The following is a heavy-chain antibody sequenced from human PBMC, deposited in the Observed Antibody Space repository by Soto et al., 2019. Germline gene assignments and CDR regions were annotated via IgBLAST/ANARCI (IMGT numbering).Heavy chain of an antibody. CDR1: GGSISSSSYY. CDR3: ASQPPLGYCSGGSCYSSWFDP. Sequence: QLQLQESGPGLVKPSETLSLTCTVSGGSISSSSYYWGWIRQPPGKGLEWIGSIYYSGSTYYNPSLKSRVTISVDTSKNQFSLKLSSVTAADTAVYYCASQPPLGYCSGGSCYSSWFDPWGQGTLVTVSS. J-gene: IGHJ5*02. V-gene: IGHV4-39*01. D-gene: IGHD2-15*01. CDR2: IYYSGST.